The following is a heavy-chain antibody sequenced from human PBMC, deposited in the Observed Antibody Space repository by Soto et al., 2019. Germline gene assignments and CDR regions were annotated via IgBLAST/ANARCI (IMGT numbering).Heavy chain of an antibody. CDR3: ARKDRSTSLDY. J-gene: IGHJ4*02. Sequence: QVQLVQSGAEAKKPGASVKVSCKASGYTFTKYYIHWVRLAPGQGLEYMGWINPNNGGTRHAQKFQGRVTRIRDTAISTVYMELSSLTSDDRAVYYCARKDRSTSLDYWGQGTLVTVSS. CDR1: GYTFTKYY. D-gene: IGHD1-26*01. CDR2: INPNNGGT. V-gene: IGHV1-2*02.